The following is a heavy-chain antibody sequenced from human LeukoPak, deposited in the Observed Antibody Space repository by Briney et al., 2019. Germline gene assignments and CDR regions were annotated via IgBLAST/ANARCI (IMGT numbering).Heavy chain of an antibody. D-gene: IGHD6-6*01. Sequence: SVKVSCKASGGTFSSYAISWVRQAPGQGLEWMGGIIPIFGTANHAQKFQGRVTITTDESTSTAYMELRSLRSEDTAVYYCASGFIAARPLFDYWGQGTLVTVSS. CDR2: IIPIFGTA. CDR1: GGTFSSYA. CDR3: ASGFIAARPLFDY. J-gene: IGHJ4*02. V-gene: IGHV1-69*05.